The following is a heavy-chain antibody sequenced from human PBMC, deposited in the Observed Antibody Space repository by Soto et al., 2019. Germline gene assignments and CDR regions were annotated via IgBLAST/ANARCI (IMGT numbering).Heavy chain of an antibody. J-gene: IGHJ6*02. CDR2: ISYDGSNK. CDR1: GFTFSSYG. Sequence: GGSLRLSCAASGFTFSSYGMHWVRQAPGKGLEWVAVISYDGSNKYYADSVKGRFTISRDNSKNTLYLQMNSLRAEDTAVYYCAKDRGYCSSTSCYLDYGMDVWGQGTTVTVS. D-gene: IGHD2-2*01. V-gene: IGHV3-30*18. CDR3: AKDRGYCSSTSCYLDYGMDV.